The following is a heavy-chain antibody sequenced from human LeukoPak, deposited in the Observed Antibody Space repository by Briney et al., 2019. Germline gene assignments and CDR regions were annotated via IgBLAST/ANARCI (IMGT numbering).Heavy chain of an antibody. J-gene: IGHJ4*02. D-gene: IGHD3-10*01. V-gene: IGHV1-18*01. CDR3: ARDLLVQGVIGY. Sequence: EASVKVSCKASGYTFTSYGISWVRQAPGQGLEWMGWISAYNGNTNYAQKLQGRVTMTTDTSTSAAYTELRSLRSDDTAVYYCARDLLVQGVIGYWGQGTLVTVSS. CDR2: ISAYNGNT. CDR1: GYTFTSYG.